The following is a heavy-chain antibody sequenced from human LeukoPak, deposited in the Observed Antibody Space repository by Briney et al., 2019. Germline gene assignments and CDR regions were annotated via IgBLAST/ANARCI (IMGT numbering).Heavy chain of an antibody. CDR2: IYYSGST. J-gene: IGHJ4*02. CDR1: GGSINSY. V-gene: IGHV4-59*12. Sequence: SETLSLTCTVSGGSINSYWSWIRQPAGKGLEWIGYIYYSGSTNYNPSLKSRVTISVDTSKNQFSLKLSFVTAADTAVYYCARETPYYSIQDYWGQGTLVTVSS. CDR3: ARETPYYSIQDY. D-gene: IGHD3-10*01.